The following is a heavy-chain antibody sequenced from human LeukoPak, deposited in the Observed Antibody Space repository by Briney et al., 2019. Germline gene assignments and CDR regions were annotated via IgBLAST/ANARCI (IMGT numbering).Heavy chain of an antibody. D-gene: IGHD3-22*01. CDR2: INHSGST. Sequence: TSETLSLTCTVSGGSISSYYWSWIRQPPGKGLEWIGEINHSGSTNYNPSLKSRVTISVDTSKNQFSLKLSSVTAADTAVYYCARPRDSSGYYDAFDIWGQGTMVTVSS. V-gene: IGHV4-34*01. CDR3: ARPRDSSGYYDAFDI. J-gene: IGHJ3*02. CDR1: GGSISSYY.